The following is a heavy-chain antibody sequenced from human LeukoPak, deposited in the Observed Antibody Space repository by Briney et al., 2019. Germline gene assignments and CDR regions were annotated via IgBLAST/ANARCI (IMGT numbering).Heavy chain of an antibody. Sequence: GGSLRLSCAASGFTFSSYAMSWVRQAPGKGLEWVSAISGSGGSTYYADSVKGRFTISRDNSKNTLYLQMNSLRAEDTAVYYYAKVDQPLLYSATYFDYWGQGTLVTVSS. D-gene: IGHD2-2*02. CDR3: AKVDQPLLYSATYFDY. J-gene: IGHJ4*02. V-gene: IGHV3-23*01. CDR1: GFTFSSYA. CDR2: ISGSGGST.